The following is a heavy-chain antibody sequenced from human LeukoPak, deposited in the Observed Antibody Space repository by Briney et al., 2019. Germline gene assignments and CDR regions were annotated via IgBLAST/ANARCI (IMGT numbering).Heavy chain of an antibody. D-gene: IGHD3-3*01. CDR1: GFTFSSYA. Sequence: GGSLRLSCAASGFTFSSYAMHWVHQAPGKGLEYVSAISSNGGSTYYANSVKGRFTISRDNSKNTLYLQMGSLRAEDMAVYYCARVRITIFGVVDYYMDVWGKGTTVTVSS. CDR2: ISSNGGST. CDR3: ARVRITIFGVVDYYMDV. J-gene: IGHJ6*03. V-gene: IGHV3-64*01.